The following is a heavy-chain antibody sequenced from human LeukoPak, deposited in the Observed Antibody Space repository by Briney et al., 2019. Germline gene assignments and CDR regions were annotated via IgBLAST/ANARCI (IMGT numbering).Heavy chain of an antibody. CDR2: IYYSGST. D-gene: IGHD4-23*01. Sequence: SETLSLTCTVSGGSISSSSYYWGWIRQPPGKGLEWIGIIYYSGSTYYNPSLESRVTISVDTSKNQFSLKLSSVTAADTAVYYCARHRYDYCDKRVAFDIWGQGTMVTVSS. CDR1: GGSISSSSYY. V-gene: IGHV4-39*01. J-gene: IGHJ3*02. CDR3: ARHRYDYCDKRVAFDI.